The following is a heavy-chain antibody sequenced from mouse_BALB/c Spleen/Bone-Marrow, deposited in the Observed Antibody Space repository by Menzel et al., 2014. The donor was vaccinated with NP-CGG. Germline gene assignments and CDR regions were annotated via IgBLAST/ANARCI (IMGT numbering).Heavy chain of an antibody. CDR3: TRDGSSRWYFDV. J-gene: IGHJ1*01. CDR2: IDPETGGT. D-gene: IGHD1-1*01. CDR1: GYTFTDYE. V-gene: IGHV1-15*01. Sequence: VHLVESGAELVRPGASVTLSCKASGYTFTDYEMHWVKQTPVHGLEWIGAIDPETGGTAYNQKLKGKATLTADKSSSTAYMELRSLTSEDSAVYYCTRDGSSRWYFDVWGAGTTVTVSS.